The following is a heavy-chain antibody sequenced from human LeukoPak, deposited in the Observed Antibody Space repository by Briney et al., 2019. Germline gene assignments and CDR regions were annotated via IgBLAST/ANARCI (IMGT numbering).Heavy chain of an antibody. D-gene: IGHD6-25*01. CDR3: AKPLGKWLRGYDAFDL. V-gene: IGHV3-30*18. J-gene: IGHJ3*01. Sequence: GGSLRLSCAASGFIFGSYGMVWVRQAPGKGLEWLAVISFDGNNQYYADSVKGRFTISRDTSKNTLYLQMNSLRTEDTAVYYCAKPLGKWLRGYDAFDLWGQGTMVTVSS. CDR1: GFIFGSYG. CDR2: ISFDGNNQ.